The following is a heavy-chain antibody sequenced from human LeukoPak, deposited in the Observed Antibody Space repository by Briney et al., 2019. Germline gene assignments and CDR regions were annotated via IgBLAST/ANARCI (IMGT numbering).Heavy chain of an antibody. Sequence: GGSLRLSCAASGFTFSSYDMHWVRQATGKGLEWVSAIVTAGDPYYPGSVKGRFTISRENAKNSLYLQMNSLRAGDTAVYYCARGAARYYDSSGYAFDIWGQGTMVTVSS. J-gene: IGHJ3*02. CDR2: IVTAGDP. CDR3: ARGAARYYDSSGYAFDI. V-gene: IGHV3-13*05. D-gene: IGHD3-22*01. CDR1: GFTFSSYD.